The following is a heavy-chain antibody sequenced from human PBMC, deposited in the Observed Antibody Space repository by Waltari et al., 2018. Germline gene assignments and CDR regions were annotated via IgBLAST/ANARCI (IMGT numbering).Heavy chain of an antibody. CDR3: ARDLEAVGYYDFWRGGDYYGMDV. D-gene: IGHD3-3*01. CDR2: INPNSGGT. V-gene: IGHV1-2*02. J-gene: IGHJ6*02. CDR1: GYTFTGYY. Sequence: QVQLVQSGAEVKKPGASVKVSCKASGYTFTGYYMHWVRQAPGQGLAWMGWINPNSGGTNYAQKFQGRVTMTRDTSISTAYMERSRRRSDDTAVYYCARDLEAVGYYDFWRGGDYYGMDVWGQGTTVTVSS.